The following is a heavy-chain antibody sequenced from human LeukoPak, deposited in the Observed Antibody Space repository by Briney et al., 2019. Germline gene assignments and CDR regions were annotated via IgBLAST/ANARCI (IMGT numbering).Heavy chain of an antibody. Sequence: SAPTLVKPTQTLTLSCNFSGFSLSTSGVGVGWIRQPPGNALEWLSLIYWDDDKRYSPSVKSRLTITKDTSKNQVVLTMTNMDPVDTATYYCAHADYDILTGYRHFDYWGQGTLVTVSS. D-gene: IGHD3-9*01. CDR2: IYWDDDK. CDR1: GFSLSTSGVG. CDR3: AHADYDILTGYRHFDY. J-gene: IGHJ4*02. V-gene: IGHV2-5*02.